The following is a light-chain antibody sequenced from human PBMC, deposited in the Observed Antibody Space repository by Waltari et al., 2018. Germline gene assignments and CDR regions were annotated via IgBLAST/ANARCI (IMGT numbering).Light chain of an antibody. CDR2: LNSDGSH. CDR3: QTWGTGIHGV. V-gene: IGLV4-69*01. CDR1: SGHSNYA. Sequence: QLVLTQSPSASASLGASVKLTCTLSSGHSNYAIAWHPQQPEKGPRFLMKLNSDGSHSKGDGIPDRFSGSSSGAERYLTISSLQSEDEADYYCQTWGTGIHGVFGGGTKLTVL. J-gene: IGLJ3*02.